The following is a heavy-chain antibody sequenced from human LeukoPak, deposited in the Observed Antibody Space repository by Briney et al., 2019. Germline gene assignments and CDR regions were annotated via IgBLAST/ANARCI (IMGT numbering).Heavy chain of an antibody. D-gene: IGHD3-9*01. CDR2: INHSGST. CDR3: ARGAPYYDILTGWSGPRGYYYYGMDV. V-gene: IGHV4-34*01. CDR1: GFIFSTYS. Sequence: GSLRLSCAVSGFIFSTYSINWIRQPPGKGLEWIGEINHSGSTNYNPSLKSRVTISVDTSKNQFSLKLSSVTAADTAVYYCARGAPYYDILTGWSGPRGYYYYGMDVWGQGTTVTVSS. J-gene: IGHJ6*02.